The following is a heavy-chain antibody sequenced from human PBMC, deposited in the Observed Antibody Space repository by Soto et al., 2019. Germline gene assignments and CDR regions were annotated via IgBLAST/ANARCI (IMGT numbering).Heavy chain of an antibody. J-gene: IGHJ3*01. V-gene: IGHV3-23*01. Sequence: GGSLRLSCAASGFIFTNYAMNWVRQAPGKGLEWVSVIGGRGNSAYYADSVQGRFTISRDNSKNTLSLQMSSLTADDTAIYYCVREGRGSFDFWGRGTMVT. D-gene: IGHD5-12*01. CDR1: GFIFTNYA. CDR2: IGGRGNSA. CDR3: VREGRGSFDF.